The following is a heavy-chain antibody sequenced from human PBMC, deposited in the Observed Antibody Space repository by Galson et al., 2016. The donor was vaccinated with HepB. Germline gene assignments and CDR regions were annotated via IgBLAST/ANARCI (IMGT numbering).Heavy chain of an antibody. Sequence: SLRLSCAASGFTFSTYAMHWVRQAPGKGLEWLAIVSYDGSNVYYADSVRGRFTISRDNSKNTLYLQMNSLGAEDTAVYYCARTGISGGANCYHFDSWGQGTLVTVSS. CDR1: GFTFSTYA. CDR2: VSYDGSNV. J-gene: IGHJ4*02. D-gene: IGHD4/OR15-4a*01. V-gene: IGHV3-30*04. CDR3: ARTGISGGANCYHFDS.